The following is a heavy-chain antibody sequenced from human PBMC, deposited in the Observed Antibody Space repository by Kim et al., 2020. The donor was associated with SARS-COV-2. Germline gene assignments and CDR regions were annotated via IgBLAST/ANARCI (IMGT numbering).Heavy chain of an antibody. CDR3: ARDSRYFDY. V-gene: IGHV3-30*04. CDR2: ISYDGSNK. CDR1: GFTFSSYA. J-gene: IGHJ4*02. Sequence: GGSLRLSCAASGFTFSSYAMHWVHQAPGKGLEWVAVISYDGSNKYYADSVKGRFTISRDNSKNTLYLQMNSLRAEDTAVYYCARDSRYFDYWGQGTLVT.